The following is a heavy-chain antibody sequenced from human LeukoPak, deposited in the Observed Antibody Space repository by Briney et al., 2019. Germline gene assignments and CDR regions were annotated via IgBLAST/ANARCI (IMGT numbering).Heavy chain of an antibody. CDR1: GFTFSSYW. Sequence: GGSLRLSCAASGFTFSSYWMSWVRQAPGKGLEWVSYISGTTSTIYYADSVRGRFTISRDNARNSLYLQMNSLRDEDTALYYCARSTGHFDYWGQGTLVTVSS. V-gene: IGHV3-48*02. D-gene: IGHD3-9*01. CDR3: ARSTGHFDY. CDR2: ISGTTSTI. J-gene: IGHJ4*02.